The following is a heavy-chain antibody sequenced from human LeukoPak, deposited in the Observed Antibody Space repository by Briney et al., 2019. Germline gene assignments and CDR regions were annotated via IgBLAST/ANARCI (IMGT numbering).Heavy chain of an antibody. V-gene: IGHV4-30-2*01. CDR1: GVSISSGSYS. CDR3: ARFSPRAMGNYLDF. Sequence: SETLSLTCAVSGVSISSGSYSWSWIRQPPGKGLEWIGYIYPRGSTYYNPSLKSRVILSLVKSANQFSLNLSSVTAADTAVYYCARFSPRAMGNYLDFWGQGTLVTVSS. J-gene: IGHJ4*02. D-gene: IGHD7-27*01. CDR2: IYPRGST.